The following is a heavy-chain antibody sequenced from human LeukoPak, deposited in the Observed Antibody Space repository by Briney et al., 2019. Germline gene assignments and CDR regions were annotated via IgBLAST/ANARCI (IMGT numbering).Heavy chain of an antibody. V-gene: IGHV3-53*01. J-gene: IGHJ3*02. D-gene: IGHD3-10*01. CDR1: GFTVSSNY. CDR2: IYRGGST. Sequence: GGSLRLSCAASGFTVSSNYVNWVRQAPGMGLEWVSSIYRGGSTYYADSVRGRFTISRDNSKNTLYLQMDSLRDEDTARYYCSRGNCASGNYYMGDAFDIWGQGTMVTVSS. CDR3: SRGNCASGNYYMGDAFDI.